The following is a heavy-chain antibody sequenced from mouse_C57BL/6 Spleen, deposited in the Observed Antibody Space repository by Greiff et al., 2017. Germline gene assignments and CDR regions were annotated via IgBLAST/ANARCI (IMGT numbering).Heavy chain of an antibody. CDR1: GFSLTSYG. Sequence: VKLVESGPGLVAPSQSLSITCTVSGFSLTSYGVDWVRQSPGKGLEWLGVIWGVGSTNYNSALKSRLSISKDNSKSQVFLKMNSLQTDDTAMYYCARTDYGYAMDYWGQGTSVTVSS. D-gene: IGHD2-4*01. CDR3: ARTDYGYAMDY. J-gene: IGHJ4*01. V-gene: IGHV2-6*01. CDR2: IWGVGST.